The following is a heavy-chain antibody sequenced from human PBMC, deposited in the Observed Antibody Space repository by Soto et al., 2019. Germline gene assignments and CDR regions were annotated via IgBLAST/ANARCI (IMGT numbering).Heavy chain of an antibody. Sequence: GGSLRLSCAASGFTFSDHYMDWVRQAPGKGLEWVARSRNKANSYTTEYAAPVKGRVTISRDDSKNSLYLQMNSLKTEDTAVYYCARCIAVAPGAFDSWGQGTMVTVSS. CDR2: SRNKANSYTT. J-gene: IGHJ3*02. V-gene: IGHV3-72*01. D-gene: IGHD6-19*01. CDR1: GFTFSDHY. CDR3: ARCIAVAPGAFDS.